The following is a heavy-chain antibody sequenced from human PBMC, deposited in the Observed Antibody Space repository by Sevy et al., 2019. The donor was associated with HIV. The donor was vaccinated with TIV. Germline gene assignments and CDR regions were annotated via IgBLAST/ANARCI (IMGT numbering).Heavy chain of an antibody. V-gene: IGHV3-23*01. CDR3: AREGCTKPHDY. Sequence: GGSLRLSCAASGFTFSKYSMSWVHQPPGKGLEWVSTLSFGCGEINYADSVKGRFTISRDNSKSSVYLQMNNLRPEDTAAYYCAREGCTKPHDYWGQGTLVTVSS. CDR1: GFTFSKYS. CDR2: LSFGCGEI. D-gene: IGHD2-8*01. J-gene: IGHJ4*02.